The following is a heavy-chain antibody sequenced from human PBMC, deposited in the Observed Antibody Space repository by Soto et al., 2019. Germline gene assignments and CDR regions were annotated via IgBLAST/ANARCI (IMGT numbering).Heavy chain of an antibody. V-gene: IGHV3-23*01. Sequence: EVQLLEYGGGLVQPGGSLRLACAASVFSFTSYAMFWGRQATGKGLEWVSVISARGGSSYFADSAKGRFTISRDNSKNVLSLEMNNLRAEDAATDFCAKGSIEYSASVDRWGQGTLVLVSS. CDR1: VFSFTSYA. D-gene: IGHD5-12*01. J-gene: IGHJ5*02. CDR2: ISARGGSS. CDR3: AKGSIEYSASVDR.